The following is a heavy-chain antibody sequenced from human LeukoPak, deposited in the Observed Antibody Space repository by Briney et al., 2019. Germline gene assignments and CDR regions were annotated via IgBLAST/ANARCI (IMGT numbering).Heavy chain of an antibody. Sequence: GGSLRLSCAASGFTFSNDFHWVRQATGKGLEWVSGIGTAGDTYYLGSVKGRFTISRENAKNSLYLQMNSLRAEDTAVYYCATTRALKEYDYWGQGTLVTVSS. D-gene: IGHD1-1*01. J-gene: IGHJ4*02. V-gene: IGHV3-13*01. CDR2: IGTAGDT. CDR3: ATTRALKEYDY. CDR1: GFTFSND.